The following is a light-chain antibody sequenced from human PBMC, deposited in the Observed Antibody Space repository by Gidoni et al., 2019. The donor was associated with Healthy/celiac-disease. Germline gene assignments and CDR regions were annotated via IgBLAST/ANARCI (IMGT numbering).Light chain of an antibody. CDR3: QQYNSYWT. CDR1: QSNSSW. CDR2: KAS. J-gene: IGKJ1*01. Sequence: DLQLNQSPSTLSASVGDRITITCRASQSNSSWLSWYQQKAGKAPKLLIYKASSLESGVPSRFSGGGSGTEFTLTISSLQPDDFATYYCQQYNSYWTFXQXTKVEIK. V-gene: IGKV1-5*03.